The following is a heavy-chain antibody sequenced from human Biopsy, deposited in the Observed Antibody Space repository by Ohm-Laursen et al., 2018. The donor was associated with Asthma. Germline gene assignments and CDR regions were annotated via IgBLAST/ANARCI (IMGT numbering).Heavy chain of an antibody. V-gene: IGHV3-33*01. CDR2: IWYDGSKK. CDR3: ARGREGSGSYFTSHWFDP. D-gene: IGHD3-10*01. CDR1: GFSISSYG. Sequence: SLRLSCTASGFSISSYGMHWVRQAPGKGLEWVTLIWYDGSKKYYSESVKGRFTIARDNSKNTLYLQMNSLRVEETAVYYCARGREGSGSYFTSHWFDPWGQGTLVTVSS. J-gene: IGHJ5*02.